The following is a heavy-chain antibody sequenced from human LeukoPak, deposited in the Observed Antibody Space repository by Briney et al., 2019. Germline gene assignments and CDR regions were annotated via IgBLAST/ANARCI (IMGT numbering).Heavy chain of an antibody. V-gene: IGHV3-30-3*01. J-gene: IGHJ5*02. CDR1: GHPFSRYH. Sequence: GGSLRLSCTASGHPFSRYHMHWAPQAPGRGLEWVTVISYDGSNKDSANSVKGRFTISRDNSKNTLYLQMNSLTAEDTAVYYCARDYGRSGSDRWFDPWGQGTLVTVSS. CDR2: ISYDGSNK. D-gene: IGHD1-26*01. CDR3: ARDYGRSGSDRWFDP.